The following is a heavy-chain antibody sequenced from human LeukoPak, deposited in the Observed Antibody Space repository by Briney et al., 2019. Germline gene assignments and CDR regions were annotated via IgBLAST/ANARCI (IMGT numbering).Heavy chain of an antibody. Sequence: SETLSLTCTVSGGSISSGGYYWSWIRQHPGKGLGWIGYIYYSGSTYYDPSLKSRVTISVDTSKNQFSLKLSSVTAADTAVYYCATRSAAAQGMYFDYWGQGTLVTVSS. CDR3: ATRSAAAQGMYFDY. CDR1: GGSISSGGYY. D-gene: IGHD2-2*01. V-gene: IGHV4-31*03. CDR2: IYYSGST. J-gene: IGHJ4*02.